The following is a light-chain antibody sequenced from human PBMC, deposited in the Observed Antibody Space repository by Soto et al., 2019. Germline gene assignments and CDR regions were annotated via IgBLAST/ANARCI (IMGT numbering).Light chain of an antibody. CDR2: KAS. J-gene: IGKJ1*01. Sequence: DIHLTQSPDFLSASVGDRVTITCRASQSISSWLAWYQQKPGKAPKLLIYKASSLESGVPSRFSGSGSGTEFTLTISSLQPDDFATYYCQQYNSYWTFGQGTKVEIK. CDR1: QSISSW. V-gene: IGKV1-5*03. CDR3: QQYNSYWT.